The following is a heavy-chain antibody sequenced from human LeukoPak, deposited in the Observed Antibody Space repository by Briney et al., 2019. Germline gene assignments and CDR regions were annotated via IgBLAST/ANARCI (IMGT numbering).Heavy chain of an antibody. V-gene: IGHV1-18*04. CDR3: AREGGYSSSWNYFDY. Sequence: ASVKVSCKASGYTFTSYGISWVRQAPGQGLEWMGWISAYNGNTNCAQKLQGRVTMTTDTSTSTAYMELRSLRSDDTAVYYCAREGGYSSSWNYFDYWGQGTLVTVSS. CDR1: GYTFTSYG. D-gene: IGHD6-13*01. J-gene: IGHJ4*02. CDR2: ISAYNGNT.